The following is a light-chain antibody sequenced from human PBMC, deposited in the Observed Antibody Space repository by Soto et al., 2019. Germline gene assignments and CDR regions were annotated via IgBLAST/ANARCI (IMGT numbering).Light chain of an antibody. Sequence: DIQMTQSPSTLSASVGDRVTITCRASQSISTWLAWFQQKPGKAPNLLIYKASSLESGVPSRFSGSGSGTEFTLTISTLQSDDFATDYCQQYNSSPLTFDGGTKVEIK. CDR2: KAS. CDR3: QQYNSSPLT. V-gene: IGKV1-5*03. J-gene: IGKJ4*01. CDR1: QSISTW.